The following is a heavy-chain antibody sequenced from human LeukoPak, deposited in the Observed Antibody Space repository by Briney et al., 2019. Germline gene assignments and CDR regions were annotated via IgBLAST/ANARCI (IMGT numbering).Heavy chain of an antibody. CDR1: GYTFTGYF. D-gene: IGHD5-12*01. Sequence: ASVKVSCKASGYTFTGYFIHWVRQAPGQGLGWMGWINPNNGGTKYAQKFQDRVTMTRDTSISTAYMELSRLRSDDTAVYYCARDAPGGVATNAYWGQGTLVTVSS. J-gene: IGHJ4*02. CDR2: INPNNGGT. CDR3: ARDAPGGVATNAY. V-gene: IGHV1-2*02.